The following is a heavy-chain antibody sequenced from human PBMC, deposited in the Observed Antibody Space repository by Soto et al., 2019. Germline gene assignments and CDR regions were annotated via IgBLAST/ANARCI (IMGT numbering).Heavy chain of an antibody. D-gene: IGHD2-21*02. CDR3: ARGGDLPSYYFGY. CDR1: GGSISGGGYS. J-gene: IGHJ4*02. CDR2: IYHSGST. V-gene: IGHV4-30-2*01. Sequence: SETLSLSCAVSGGSISGGGYSWSWIRQPPGRGREWIGYIYHSGSTYYHPSLKSRVTISVDRSKNQFSLKLSSVTAADTAVYYWARGGDLPSYYFGYWGQGTLVTVSS.